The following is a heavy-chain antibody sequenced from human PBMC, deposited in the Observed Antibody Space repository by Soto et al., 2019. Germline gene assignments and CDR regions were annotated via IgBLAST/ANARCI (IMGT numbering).Heavy chain of an antibody. D-gene: IGHD1-7*01. CDR2: INPSGGGT. Sequence: ASVKVSCKASGYTFTSYYMHWVRQAPGQGLEWMGIINPSGGGTSYAQKFQGRVTMTRDTSTSTVYMELSSLRSEDTAVYYCARGTNWNYFDYYYGMDVWGQGTTVTVSS. CDR3: ARGTNWNYFDYYYGMDV. CDR1: GYTFTSYY. V-gene: IGHV1-46*01. J-gene: IGHJ6*02.